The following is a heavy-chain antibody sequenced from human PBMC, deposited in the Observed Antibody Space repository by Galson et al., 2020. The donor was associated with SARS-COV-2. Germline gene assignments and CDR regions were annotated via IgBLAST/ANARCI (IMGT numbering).Heavy chain of an antibody. CDR2: INGDGSST. CDR3: ARGGVPAAVDY. Sequence: GGSLRLSCAASGFTLSDYYMHWLRQGPGQGLVWVSDINGDGSSTNYADSVRGRFSISRDNARNTLYLQMNSLRVEDTAVYYCARGGVPAAVDYWGQGTLLTVSS. D-gene: IGHD2-2*01. J-gene: IGHJ4*02. CDR1: GFTLSDYY. V-gene: IGHV3-74*01.